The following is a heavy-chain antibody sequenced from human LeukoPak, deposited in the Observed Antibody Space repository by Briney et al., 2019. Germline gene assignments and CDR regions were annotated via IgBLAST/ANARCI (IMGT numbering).Heavy chain of an antibody. J-gene: IGHJ3*02. V-gene: IGHV3-33*06. Sequence: GGSLRLSCAASGFTFSSYGMHWVRQAPGKGLEWVAVIWYDGSNKYYADSVKGRFTISRDNSKNTLYLQMNSLRAEDTAVYYCAKEKELRSAFDIWGQGTMVTVSS. CDR3: AKEKELRSAFDI. CDR2: IWYDGSNK. D-gene: IGHD1-26*01. CDR1: GFTFSSYG.